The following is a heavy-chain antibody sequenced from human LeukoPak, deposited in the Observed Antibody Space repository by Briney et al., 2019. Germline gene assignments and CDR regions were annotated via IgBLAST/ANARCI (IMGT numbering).Heavy chain of an antibody. CDR3: ARAGHCSGGSCYYFDY. CDR2: IHYSGST. Sequence: PSETLSLTCSVSGGSVSNYYWSWIRQPPGKGLEWIGYIHYSGSTNYNPSLKSRVTISVDTSKNQFSLKLSSVTAADTAVYYCARAGHCSGGSCYYFDYWGQGTLVTVSS. CDR1: GGSVSNYY. V-gene: IGHV4-59*02. J-gene: IGHJ4*02. D-gene: IGHD2-15*01.